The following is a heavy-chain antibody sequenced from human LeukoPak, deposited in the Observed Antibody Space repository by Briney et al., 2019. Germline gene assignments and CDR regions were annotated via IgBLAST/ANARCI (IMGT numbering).Heavy chain of an antibody. D-gene: IGHD3-10*01. V-gene: IGHV4-34*01. CDR3: ARPMVRGPPHKYWYFDL. CDR2: INHSGST. J-gene: IGHJ2*01. CDR1: GGSLSGYY. Sequence: SETLSLTCAVYGGSLSGYYWSWIRQPPGQGLEWSGEINHSGSTNSNPSLKNRVTISVDTSKNQFSLKLSSVTAADTAVYYCARPMVRGPPHKYWYFDLWGRGTLVTVSS.